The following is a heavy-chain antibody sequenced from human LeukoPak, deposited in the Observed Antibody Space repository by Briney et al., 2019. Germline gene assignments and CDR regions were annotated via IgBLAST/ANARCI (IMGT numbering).Heavy chain of an antibody. Sequence: ASVKVSCKASGYTFTSYGISWVRQAPGQGLEWMGWISAYNGNTNYAQMLQGRVTMTTDTSTSTAYMELRSLRSDDTAVYYCARSIFLEWLSEYYYYMDVWGKGTTVTVSS. D-gene: IGHD3-3*01. V-gene: IGHV1-18*01. J-gene: IGHJ6*03. CDR2: ISAYNGNT. CDR3: ARSIFLEWLSEYYYYMDV. CDR1: GYTFTSYG.